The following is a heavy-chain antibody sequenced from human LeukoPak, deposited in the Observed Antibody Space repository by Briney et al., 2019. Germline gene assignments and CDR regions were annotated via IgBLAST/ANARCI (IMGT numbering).Heavy chain of an antibody. CDR1: GFTVITND. CDR2: LYSDGNT. J-gene: IGHJ4*02. CDR3: ARGVEPLAANTLAY. D-gene: IGHD1-14*01. V-gene: IGHV3-53*01. Sequence: GGSLRLSCAASGFTVITNDMTWVRQAPGKGREWVSVLYSDGNTKYADSAQGRFTISRDNSKHTLYLEMNSLSPDDTAVYYCARGVEPLAANTLAYWGQGTLVTVSS.